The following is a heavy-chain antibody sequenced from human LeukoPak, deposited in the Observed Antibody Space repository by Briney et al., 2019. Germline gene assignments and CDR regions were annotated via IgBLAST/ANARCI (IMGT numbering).Heavy chain of an antibody. CDR2: INHGGST. D-gene: IGHD7-27*01. CDR3: ARVGPNWGFKENFDF. J-gene: IGHJ4*02. V-gene: IGHV4-39*02. CDR1: GGSISSSSYY. Sequence: SETLSLTCTVSGGSISSSSYYWGWIRRPPGKGLEWIGSINHGGSTDYNPSLKSRVIMSIDTSKNHFSLKLTSVTAADTAVYYCARVGPNWGFKENFDFWGQGTLVTVSS.